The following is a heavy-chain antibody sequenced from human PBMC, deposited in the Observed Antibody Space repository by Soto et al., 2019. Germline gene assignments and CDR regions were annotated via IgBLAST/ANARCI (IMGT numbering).Heavy chain of an antibody. J-gene: IGHJ4*02. D-gene: IGHD3-3*01. Sequence: PSQTLSLTCAISGDSVSSNSAAWNWIRQSPSRGLEWLGRTYYRSKWYNDYAVSVKSRITINPDTSKNQFSLQLNSVTPEDTAAYYCARTYDFWSGYYDDRGYYFDYWGQGTLVTVSS. CDR2: TYYRSKWYN. CDR1: GDSVSSNSAA. V-gene: IGHV6-1*01. CDR3: ARTYDFWSGYYDDRGYYFDY.